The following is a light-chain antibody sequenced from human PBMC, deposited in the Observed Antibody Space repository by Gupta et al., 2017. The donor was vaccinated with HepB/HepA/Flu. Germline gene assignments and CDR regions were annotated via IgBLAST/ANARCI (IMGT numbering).Light chain of an antibody. CDR1: SGSVSTTYY. CDR3: VLYMGSGISV. CDR2: STN. Sequence: QTVVTQEPSFSVSPGGTVTPPRGLSSGSVSTTYYPTWYQQTPGQAPRTLIYSTNTRSSGVPDRFSGSSLGNKAALTITGAHADDESDYYCVLYMGSGISVFGGGTKLTVL. V-gene: IGLV8-61*01. J-gene: IGLJ3*02.